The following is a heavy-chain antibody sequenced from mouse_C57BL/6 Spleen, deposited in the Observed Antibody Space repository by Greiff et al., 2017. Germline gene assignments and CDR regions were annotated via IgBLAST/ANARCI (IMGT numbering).Heavy chain of an antibody. CDR1: GYTFTSYW. Sequence: QVQLQQPGAELVKPGASVKMSCKASGYTFTSYWITWVKQRPGQGLEWIGDIYPGSGSTNYNEKFKSKATLTVDTSSSTAYMQLSSLTSEDSAVYYCARGPYDYRSMDYWGQGTSVTVSS. CDR2: IYPGSGST. CDR3: ARGPYDYRSMDY. D-gene: IGHD2-4*01. J-gene: IGHJ4*01. V-gene: IGHV1-55*01.